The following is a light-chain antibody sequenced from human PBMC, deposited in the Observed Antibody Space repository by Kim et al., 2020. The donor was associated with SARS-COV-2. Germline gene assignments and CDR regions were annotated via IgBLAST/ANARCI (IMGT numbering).Light chain of an antibody. CDR3: QSADSSGTYWV. J-gene: IGLJ3*02. V-gene: IGLV3-25*03. CDR2: KDS. CDR1: ALPKQY. Sequence: SYELTQPPLVSVSPGQTARITCSGDALPKQYAYWYQQKPGQAPVLVIYKDSERPSGIPERFSGSSSGTTVTLTISGVQAEDEADYYCQSADSSGTYWVFG.